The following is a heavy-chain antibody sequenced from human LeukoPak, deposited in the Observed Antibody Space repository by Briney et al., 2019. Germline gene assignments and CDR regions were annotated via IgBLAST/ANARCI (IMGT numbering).Heavy chain of an antibody. Sequence: PGGSLRLSCAASGFTFSSYGMHWVRQAPGKGLEWVSYISSSGSTIYYADSVKGRFTISRDNAKNSLYLQMNSLRAEDTAVYYCARDRRGYYGSGISWFDPWGQGTLVTVSS. CDR2: ISSSGSTI. CDR3: ARDRRGYYGSGISWFDP. D-gene: IGHD3-10*01. V-gene: IGHV3-48*04. CDR1: GFTFSSYG. J-gene: IGHJ5*02.